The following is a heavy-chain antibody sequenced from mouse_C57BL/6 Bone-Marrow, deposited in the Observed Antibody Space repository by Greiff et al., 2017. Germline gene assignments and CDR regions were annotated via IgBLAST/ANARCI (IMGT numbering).Heavy chain of an antibody. CDR3: TEEGGYYKNFDY. D-gene: IGHD2-3*01. J-gene: IGHJ2*01. CDR2: IRLKSDNYAT. V-gene: IGHV6-3*01. Sequence: EVKLMESGGGLVQPGGSMKLSCVASGFTFSNYWMNWVRQSPEKGLEWVAQIRLKSDNYATHYAESVKGRFTISRDDSKSSVYLQMNNLRAEDTGIYYCTEEGGYYKNFDYWGQGTTLTVSS. CDR1: GFTFSNYW.